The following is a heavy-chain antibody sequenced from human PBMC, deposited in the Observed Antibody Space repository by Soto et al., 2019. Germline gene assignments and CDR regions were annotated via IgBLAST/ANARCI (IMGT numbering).Heavy chain of an antibody. D-gene: IGHD5-12*01. Sequence: SGPTLVNHTQTLTLTCTFSGFSLSTSGVGMGWKSKPPGRALEWLALIYLDDDKRYSPSLKSRLTITKDTYKNQVVLTMTNMDPVDTATYYCAHTRQIEMATIVYPDPPYYFDYWGQGTLVTVSS. CDR3: AHTRQIEMATIVYPDPPYYFDY. CDR2: IYLDDDK. V-gene: IGHV2-5*02. J-gene: IGHJ4*02. CDR1: GFSLSTSGVG.